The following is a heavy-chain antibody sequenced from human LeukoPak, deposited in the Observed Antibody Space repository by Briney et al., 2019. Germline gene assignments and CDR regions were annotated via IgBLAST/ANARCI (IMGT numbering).Heavy chain of an antibody. V-gene: IGHV3-30-3*01. Sequence: GGSLRLSCAASGFTFSSYAMHWVRQAPGKGLEWVAVISYDGSNKYYADSAEGRFTISRDNAKNSLYLQMQSLRAEDTAVYYCAKGGERSRSSMDYWGQGTLVTVSS. D-gene: IGHD6-13*01. CDR1: GFTFSSYA. CDR2: ISYDGSNK. CDR3: AKGGERSRSSMDY. J-gene: IGHJ4*02.